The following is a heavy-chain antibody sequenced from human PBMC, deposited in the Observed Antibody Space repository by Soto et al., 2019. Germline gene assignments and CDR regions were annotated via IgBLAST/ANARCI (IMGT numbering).Heavy chain of an antibody. V-gene: IGHV4-38-2*01. Sequence: PSETLSLTCVVSNFSISSGYYWGWIRQSPGKGLEWIASIYRSGTTSYNPPLKSRVTISVDPSKNQFSLMLTAVTAADTAVYYCARTNSGSYYSVFNYWGRGSLVTVSS. CDR1: NFSISSGYY. CDR3: ARTNSGSYYSVFNY. J-gene: IGHJ4*02. CDR2: IYRSGTT. D-gene: IGHD1-26*01.